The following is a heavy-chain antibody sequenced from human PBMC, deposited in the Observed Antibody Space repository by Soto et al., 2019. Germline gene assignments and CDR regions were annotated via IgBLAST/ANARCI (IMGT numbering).Heavy chain of an antibody. CDR2: ISAYNGNT. CDR3: ARASGYSYGYYYYGMDV. V-gene: IGHV1-18*04. J-gene: IGHJ6*02. D-gene: IGHD5-18*01. Sequence: ASVEVSCKASGYTFTSYGISWVRQAPGQGLEWMGWISAYNGNTNYAQKLQGRVTMTTDTSTSTAYMELRSLRSDDTAVYYCARASGYSYGYYYYGMDVWGQGTTVTVSS. CDR1: GYTFTSYG.